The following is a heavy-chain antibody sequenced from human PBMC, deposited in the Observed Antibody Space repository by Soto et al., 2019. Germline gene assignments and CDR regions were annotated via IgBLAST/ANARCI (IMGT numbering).Heavy chain of an antibody. CDR2: IWYDGSNK. Sequence: LRLSCAASGFTFSSYGMHWVRQAPGKGLEWVAVIWYDGSNKYYADSAKGRFTISRDNSKNTLYLQMNSLRAEDTAVYYCARDQSGSYLGDYYYYGMDVWGQGTTVTVSS. J-gene: IGHJ6*02. CDR3: ARDQSGSYLGDYYYYGMDV. D-gene: IGHD1-26*01. V-gene: IGHV3-33*01. CDR1: GFTFSSYG.